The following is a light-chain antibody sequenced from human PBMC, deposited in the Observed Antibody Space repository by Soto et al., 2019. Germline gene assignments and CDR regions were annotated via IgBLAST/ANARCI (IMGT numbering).Light chain of an antibody. CDR1: SSDVGGYNY. CDR3: SSYTSSSTAV. J-gene: IGLJ1*01. CDR2: DVS. V-gene: IGLV2-14*01. Sequence: QPVLTQPASLSGFPGQSISISCTGTSSDVGGYNYVSWYQQHPGKAPKLMIYDVSNRPSGVSNRFSGSKSGNTASLTISGLQAEDEADYYCSSYTSSSTAVFGTGTKVTVL.